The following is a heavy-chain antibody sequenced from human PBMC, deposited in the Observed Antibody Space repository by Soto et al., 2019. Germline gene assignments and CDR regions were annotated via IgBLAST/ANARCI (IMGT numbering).Heavy chain of an antibody. D-gene: IGHD3-10*01. V-gene: IGHV4-31*03. J-gene: IGHJ4*02. CDR1: GGSISSGGYY. Sequence: QVQLQESGPGLVKPSQTLSLTCTVSGGSISSGGYYWSWIRQHPGKGLEWIAYIYYSGSTYYNPSLKSRVTISVDTSKNQFSLKLSSVTAADTAVYYCASRGRVRGVIEVFDYWGQGTLVTVSS. CDR2: IYYSGST. CDR3: ASRGRVRGVIEVFDY.